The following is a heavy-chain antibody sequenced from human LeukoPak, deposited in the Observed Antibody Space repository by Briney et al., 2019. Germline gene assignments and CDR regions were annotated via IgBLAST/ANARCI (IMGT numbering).Heavy chain of an antibody. V-gene: IGHV4-34*01. J-gene: IGHJ3*02. CDR1: GFTVSSNF. Sequence: PGGSLRLSCAASGFTVSSNFVTWIRQPPGKGLEWIGEINHSGSTNYNPSLKSRVTISVDTSKNQFSLKLSSVTAADTAVYYCVRGGSSGYYLPSIWGQGTMVTVSS. D-gene: IGHD3-22*01. CDR3: VRGGSSGYYLPSI. CDR2: INHSGST.